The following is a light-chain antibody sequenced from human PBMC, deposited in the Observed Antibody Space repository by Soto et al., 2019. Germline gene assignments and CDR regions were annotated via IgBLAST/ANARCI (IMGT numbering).Light chain of an antibody. CDR2: EVS. CDR3: SSYTTNTGLEYV. Sequence: ALTQPASVSGSPGQSITISCTGTSSDVGGYNSVSWYQHHPGKAPKLMIYEVSNRPSGVSDRFSGSKSGNTASLTISGLQAEDEADYYCSSYTTNTGLEYVFGTGTKVTVL. V-gene: IGLV2-14*01. CDR1: SSDVGGYNS. J-gene: IGLJ1*01.